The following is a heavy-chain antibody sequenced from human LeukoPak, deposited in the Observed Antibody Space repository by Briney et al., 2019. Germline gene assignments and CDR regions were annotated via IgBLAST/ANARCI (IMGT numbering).Heavy chain of an antibody. J-gene: IGHJ4*02. CDR3: WTRHSSGWYRHFGYFAY. V-gene: IGHV4-59*08. CDR2: IYYSGST. Sequence: PSETLSLTCAVYGGSFSGYYWSWLRQPPGKGLEWLWYIYYSGSTNYNPSLKSRVTKSVGTSKNQFSLEMSSVTAAGNPLDYCWTRHSSGWYRHFGYFAYWGQATLVT. D-gene: IGHD6-19*01. CDR1: GGSFSGYY.